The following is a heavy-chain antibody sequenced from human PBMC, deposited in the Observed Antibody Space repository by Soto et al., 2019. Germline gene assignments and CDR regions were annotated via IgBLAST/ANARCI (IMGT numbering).Heavy chain of an antibody. CDR2: ISYDGYLK. J-gene: IGHJ6*02. V-gene: IGHV3-30*18. CDR3: AKDLKLSRSNYGNLTYYYGMDV. CDR1: GFTFSTYG. Sequence: SLRLSCAASGFTFSTYGMQWVRQAPGKGLEWVAVISYDGYLKYYVDAVKGRFTVARDNSKNTLFLEMNSLRVEDTAVYFCAKDLKLSRSNYGNLTYYYGMDVWGQGTTVTVSS. D-gene: IGHD3-10*01.